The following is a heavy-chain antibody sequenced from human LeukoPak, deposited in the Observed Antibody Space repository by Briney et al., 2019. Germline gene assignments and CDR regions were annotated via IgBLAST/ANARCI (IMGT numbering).Heavy chain of an antibody. CDR1: GFSFDDHG. D-gene: IGHD3-16*01. Sequence: GGSLRLSCAASGFSFDDHGMSWVRQAPGQGLEWVSGITWNGGSTGYAGSVKGRFSISRDNAKDSLFLRMNSLRVDDTALYYCVKDRSFNRGEPIDYWGQGTLVVVSS. J-gene: IGHJ4*02. CDR2: ITWNGGST. V-gene: IGHV3-20*04. CDR3: VKDRSFNRGEPIDY.